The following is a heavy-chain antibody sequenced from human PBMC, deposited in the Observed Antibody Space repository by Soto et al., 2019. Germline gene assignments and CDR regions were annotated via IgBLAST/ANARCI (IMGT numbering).Heavy chain of an antibody. J-gene: IGHJ6*02. CDR2: ISYDGSNK. Sequence: GGSLRLSCAASGFTFSSYGMHWVRQAPGKGLEWVAVISYDGSNKYYADSVKGRFTISRDNSKNTLYLQMNSLRAEDTAVYYCAKDRGTVTHYYYYGMYVWGQGTTVTVSS. CDR1: GFTFSSYG. V-gene: IGHV3-30*18. CDR3: AKDRGTVTHYYYYGMYV. D-gene: IGHD4-4*01.